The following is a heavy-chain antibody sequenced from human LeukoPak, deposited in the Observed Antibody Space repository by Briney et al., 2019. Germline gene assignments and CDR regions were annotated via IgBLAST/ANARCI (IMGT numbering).Heavy chain of an antibody. CDR2: IYYSGST. CDR1: AGSISSSSYY. Sequence: SETLSLTCTVSAGSISSSSYYWGWIRQPPGKGLEWIGSIYYSGSTYYNPSLKSRVTISVDTSKNQFSLKLSSVTAADTAVYYCARTHYDFWSGYSYNWFDPWGQGTLVTVSS. CDR3: ARTHYDFWSGYSYNWFDP. V-gene: IGHV4-39*01. D-gene: IGHD3-3*01. J-gene: IGHJ5*02.